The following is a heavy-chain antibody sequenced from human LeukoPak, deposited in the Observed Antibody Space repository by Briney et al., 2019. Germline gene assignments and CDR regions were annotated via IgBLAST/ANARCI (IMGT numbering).Heavy chain of an antibody. Sequence: ASVKVSCKASGYTFTSYYMHWVRQAPGQGLEWMGRINPNSGGTNYAQKFQGRVTMTRDTSISTAYMELSRLRSDDTAVYYCARAADDSSGYYFYWGQGTLVTVSS. V-gene: IGHV1-2*06. J-gene: IGHJ4*02. CDR3: ARAADDSSGYYFY. D-gene: IGHD3-22*01. CDR1: GYTFTSYY. CDR2: INPNSGGT.